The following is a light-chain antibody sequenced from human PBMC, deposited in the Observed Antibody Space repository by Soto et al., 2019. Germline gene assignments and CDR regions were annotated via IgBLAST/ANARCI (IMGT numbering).Light chain of an antibody. J-gene: IGLJ1*01. CDR3: SSYRSSSPYV. V-gene: IGLV2-14*01. CDR1: SSDVGGYND. CDR2: DVS. Sequence: QSALTQPASVSGSPGQSITISCTGTSSDVGGYNDVSWYQQHPGKAPKLMIYDVSNRPSGVSNRFSGSKSGNTASLTISGLQAEDEADYYCSSYRSSSPYVFGTGTKLTVL.